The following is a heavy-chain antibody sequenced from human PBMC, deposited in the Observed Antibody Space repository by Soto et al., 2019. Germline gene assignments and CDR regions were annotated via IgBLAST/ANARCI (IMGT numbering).Heavy chain of an antibody. D-gene: IGHD3-10*01. J-gene: IGHJ4*01. CDR1: GGSITSYY. CDR3: ARRWSGTDY. V-gene: IGHV4-59*01. CDR2: IHNSGST. Sequence: PSETLSLTCTVSGGSITSYYWSWIRQPPGKGLEWIGYIHNSGSTSYNPSLQSRVTISADVSKNQFSLDLRSVTAADTAVDYCARRWSGTDYWGHGTLVTVSS.